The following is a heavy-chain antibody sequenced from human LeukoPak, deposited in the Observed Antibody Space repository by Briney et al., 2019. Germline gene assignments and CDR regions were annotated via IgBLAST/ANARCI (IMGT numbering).Heavy chain of an antibody. J-gene: IGHJ4*02. CDR3: ARAVISIFDN. CDR2: IKEDGSET. Sequence: PGGSLRLSCAASGFMFSGPWMSWVRQAPGKGLERVANIKEDGSETYYADSVKGRLTISRDNAKNSLYLQMNSLGVEDTAVYYCARAVISIFDNWGQGTLVTVSS. D-gene: IGHD3-3*02. V-gene: IGHV3-7*01. CDR1: GFMFSGPW.